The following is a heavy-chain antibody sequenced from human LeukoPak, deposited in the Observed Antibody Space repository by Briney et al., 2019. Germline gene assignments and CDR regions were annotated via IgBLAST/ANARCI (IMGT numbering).Heavy chain of an antibody. V-gene: IGHV3-23*01. CDR2: LSGGGDST. D-gene: IGHD6-25*01. J-gene: IGHJ4*02. Sequence: PGGSLTLSCEASGFTFSSNAMSWVRQAPGKGLEWVSALSGGGDSTYYADSVKGRFTISRDNSKNTLYLQMNSLRAEDTAVYYCTKRPFSGYFDYWGQGTLVTVSS. CDR1: GFTFSSNA. CDR3: TKRPFSGYFDY.